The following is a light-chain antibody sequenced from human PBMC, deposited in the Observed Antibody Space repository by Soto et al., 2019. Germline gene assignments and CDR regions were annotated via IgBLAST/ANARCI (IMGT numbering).Light chain of an antibody. J-gene: IGKJ3*01. V-gene: IGKV1-39*01. CDR1: QSLSTY. Sequence: DIQMTQSPSSLSASVGDRVTITCRASQSLSTYLNWYQQKPGKATKLLIYAASSLQSGVPSRFSGSGSGTDFTLTISSLQPEDFATYYCQQSYSTLTFGPGTKVDIK. CDR3: QQSYSTLT. CDR2: AAS.